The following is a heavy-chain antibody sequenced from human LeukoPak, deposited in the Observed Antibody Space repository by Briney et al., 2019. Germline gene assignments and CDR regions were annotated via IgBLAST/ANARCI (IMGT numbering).Heavy chain of an antibody. V-gene: IGHV1-69*05. Sequence: SVKVSCKASGGTFSSYAISRVRQAPGQGLEWMGRIIPIFGTANYAQKFQGRVTITTDESTSTAYMELSSLRSEDTAVYYCARDPGIAAAGTGGYWGQGTLVTVSS. CDR1: GGTFSSYA. CDR3: ARDPGIAAAGTGGY. CDR2: IIPIFGTA. D-gene: IGHD6-13*01. J-gene: IGHJ4*02.